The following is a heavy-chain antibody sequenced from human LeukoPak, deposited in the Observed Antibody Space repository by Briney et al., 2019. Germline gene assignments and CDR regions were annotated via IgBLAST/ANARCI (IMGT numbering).Heavy chain of an antibody. CDR2: IKKDGSEK. D-gene: IGHD5-24*01. CDR1: GFTFSSYW. Sequence: GGSLRLSCAASGFTFSSYWMSWVRQAPGKGLEWVANIKKDGSEKYYVDSVKGRFTISRDDAKTSLYLQMNSLRAEDTAAYYCARDRDDYYYYMDVWGKGTTVTISS. CDR3: ARDRDDYYYYMDV. V-gene: IGHV3-7*01. J-gene: IGHJ6*03.